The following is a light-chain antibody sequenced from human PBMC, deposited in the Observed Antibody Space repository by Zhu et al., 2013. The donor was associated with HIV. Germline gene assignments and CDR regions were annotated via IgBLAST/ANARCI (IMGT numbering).Light chain of an antibody. CDR1: QSISNF. CDR3: QHRSNWPPLFT. Sequence: EIVLTQSPGTLSLSPGDTATLSCRASQSISNFLAWYQQKPGQAPRLLIYDASSRGTGVPARFSGSGSGTAFTLTISSLQPEDFAVYYCQHRSNWPPLFTFGPGTKVDIK. J-gene: IGKJ3*01. V-gene: IGKV3-11*01. CDR2: DAS.